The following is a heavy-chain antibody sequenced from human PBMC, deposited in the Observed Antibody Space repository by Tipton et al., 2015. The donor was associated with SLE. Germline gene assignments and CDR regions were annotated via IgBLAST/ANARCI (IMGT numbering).Heavy chain of an antibody. J-gene: IGHJ3*02. V-gene: IGHV3-74*01. CDR2: INPDGTVT. D-gene: IGHD6-13*01. CDR1: GFPFSNHW. CDR3: ARRRWTSHLVLPLDI. Sequence: GSLRLSCAASGFPFSNHWMHWARQVPGKAPVWVSQINPDGTVTGHADSVKGRFTISRDNAKNSLFLQMDSLRAEDTAVYFCARRRWTSHLVLPLDIWGQGTMVTVSS.